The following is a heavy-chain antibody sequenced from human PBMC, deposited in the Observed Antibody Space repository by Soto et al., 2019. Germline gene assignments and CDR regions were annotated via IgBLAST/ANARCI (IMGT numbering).Heavy chain of an antibody. V-gene: IGHV3-74*01. CDR1: GFTFSSYW. CDR2: INSDGSST. D-gene: IGHD3-10*01. CDR3: ARATKKIGFGELLRAIVPPLLNY. J-gene: IGHJ4*02. Sequence: PGGSLRLSCAASGFTFSSYWMHWVRQAPGKGLVWVSRINSDGSSTSYADSVKGRFTISRDNAKNTLYLQMNSLRAEDTAVYYCARATKKIGFGELLRAIVPPLLNYWGQGTLVTVSS.